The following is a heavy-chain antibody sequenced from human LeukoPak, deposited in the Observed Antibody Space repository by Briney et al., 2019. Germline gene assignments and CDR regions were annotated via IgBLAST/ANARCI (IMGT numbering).Heavy chain of an antibody. CDR3: ARVGDYALKD. V-gene: IGHV4-4*07. D-gene: IGHD3-16*01. CDR1: GGSISSYY. Sequence: SETLSLTCTVSGGSISSYYWSWIRQPAGKGLEWIGRIYTSGSTNYNPSLKSRVSMSVDTSKNQCTLKLSSVTAADTAVYYCARVGDYALKDWGQGTLVTVSS. CDR2: IYTSGST. J-gene: IGHJ4*02.